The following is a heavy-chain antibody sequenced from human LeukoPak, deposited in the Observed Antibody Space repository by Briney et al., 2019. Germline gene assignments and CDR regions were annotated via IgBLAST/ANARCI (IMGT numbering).Heavy chain of an antibody. D-gene: IGHD1-26*01. J-gene: IGHJ4*02. CDR1: GFTFSSYA. Sequence: PGGSLRLSCAASGFTFSSYAMAWVRQAPGKGLEWVSSISSSSSYIYYADSVKGRFTISRDNAKNSLYLQMNSLRAEDTAVYYCARDGWELLGNFDYWGQGTLVTVSS. CDR2: ISSSSSYI. V-gene: IGHV3-21*01. CDR3: ARDGWELLGNFDY.